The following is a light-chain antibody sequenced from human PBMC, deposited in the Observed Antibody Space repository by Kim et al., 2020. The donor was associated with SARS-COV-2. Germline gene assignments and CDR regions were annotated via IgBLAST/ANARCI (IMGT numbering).Light chain of an antibody. CDR2: YAS. J-gene: IGKJ1*01. Sequence: EIVLTQSPDXQSVTPKEKVTSTCRASQSIGSSLHWYQQKPDQSPKLLIKYASQSISGVPSRFSGSGSGTDFTLTVSNLQSDDSAVYYCKQYETYWTFGPGTKVDIK. V-gene: IGKV6D-21*02. CDR3: KQYETYWT. CDR1: QSIGSS.